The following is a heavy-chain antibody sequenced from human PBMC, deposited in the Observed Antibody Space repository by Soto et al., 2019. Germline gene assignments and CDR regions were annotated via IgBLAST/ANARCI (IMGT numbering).Heavy chain of an antibody. V-gene: IGHV3-7*01. J-gene: IGHJ4*02. CDR3: SPSLDF. CDR2: INQDGSEK. Sequence: LRLSCAASGFTFTSYWMDWVRQAPGKGLEWVANINQDGSEKHYVDSVKGRFTISRDNAKNSLYLQMSSLTAEDSALYYCSPSLDFWGQGTLVTVSS. CDR1: GFTFTSYW.